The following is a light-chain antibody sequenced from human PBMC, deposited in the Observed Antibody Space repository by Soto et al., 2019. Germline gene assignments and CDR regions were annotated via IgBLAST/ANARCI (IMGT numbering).Light chain of an antibody. J-gene: IGLJ1*01. Sequence: QAVVTQEPSLTVSPGGTVTLTCGSSTGAVTSGHYPYWFQQKPGQAPRTLIYDTSNKHSWTPTRFSGSLLGGKPALTLSGAQLEDEAEYYCLLSYRGARVFETGTKVTVL. CDR2: DTS. CDR1: TGAVTSGHY. CDR3: LLSYRGARV. V-gene: IGLV7-46*01.